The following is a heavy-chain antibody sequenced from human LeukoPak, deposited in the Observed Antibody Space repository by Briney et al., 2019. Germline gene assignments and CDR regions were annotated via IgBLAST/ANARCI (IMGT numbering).Heavy chain of an antibody. D-gene: IGHD1-1*01. Sequence: PGGSLRLSCAVSGFSVSNNYVSWVRQAPGKGPEWVAIIYIAGTTYHADSVRGRFIISRDNSKNTVYLQMNSLRADDTAVYYCARGGGTAGYYNQMDVWGQGTTVTVSS. CDR1: GFSVSNNY. J-gene: IGHJ6*02. V-gene: IGHV3-66*01. CDR2: IYIAGTT. CDR3: ARGGGTAGYYNQMDV.